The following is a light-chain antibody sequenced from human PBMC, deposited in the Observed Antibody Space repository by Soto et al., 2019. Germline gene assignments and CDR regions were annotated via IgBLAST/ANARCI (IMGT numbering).Light chain of an antibody. CDR3: QQYRDWPPT. J-gene: IGKJ1*01. V-gene: IGKV3-15*01. CDR1: QSLASA. Sequence: EIVLTQSPATLSVSPGERVTLSCSASQSLASALAWYQQKPGQVPRPLIYGATARAPGVPASFSGSGSETEFTLTISSLQSEDVAVYYCQQYRDWPPTFGQGTKVDIK. CDR2: GAT.